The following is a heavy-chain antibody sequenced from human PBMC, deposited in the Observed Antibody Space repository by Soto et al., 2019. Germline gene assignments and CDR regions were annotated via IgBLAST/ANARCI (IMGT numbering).Heavy chain of an antibody. CDR1: GGSISSSSYY. J-gene: IGHJ4*02. CDR2: IYYSGST. D-gene: IGHD3-10*01. CDR3: ASSRQSFAGVDY. V-gene: IGHV4-39*01. Sequence: SETLSLTCTVSGGSISSSSYYWGWIRQPPGKGLEWIGSIYYSGSTYYNPSLKSRVTISVDTSKNQFSLKLSSVTAADTAVYYCASSRQSFAGVDYWGQGTLVTVSS.